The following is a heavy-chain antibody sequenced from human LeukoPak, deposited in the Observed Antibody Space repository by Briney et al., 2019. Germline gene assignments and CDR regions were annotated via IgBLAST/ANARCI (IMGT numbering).Heavy chain of an antibody. D-gene: IGHD5-12*01. CDR1: GFTFDDYA. Sequence: GGSLRLSCAASGFTFDDYAKHWVRQAPGKGLEWVSGISWNSGSIGYADSVKGRFTISRDNAKNSLYLQMNSLRAEDTALYYCAKGGTDAYSGYDFFDYWGQGTLVTVSS. V-gene: IGHV3-9*01. CDR3: AKGGTDAYSGYDFFDY. J-gene: IGHJ4*02. CDR2: ISWNSGSI.